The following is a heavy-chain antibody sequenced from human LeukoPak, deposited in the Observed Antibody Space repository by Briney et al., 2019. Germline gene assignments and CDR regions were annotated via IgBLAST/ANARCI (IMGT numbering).Heavy chain of an antibody. CDR1: GFTFSSYA. CDR3: AKDEWLVRRFDY. D-gene: IGHD6-19*01. V-gene: IGHV3-23*01. J-gene: IGHJ4*02. Sequence: GGSLRLSCAASGFTFSSYAMSWVRQAPGKGLEWVSAISGSGGSTYYAGSVKGRFTISRDNSKNTLYLQMNSLRAEATAVYYCAKDEWLVRRFDYWGQGTLVTVSS. CDR2: ISGSGGST.